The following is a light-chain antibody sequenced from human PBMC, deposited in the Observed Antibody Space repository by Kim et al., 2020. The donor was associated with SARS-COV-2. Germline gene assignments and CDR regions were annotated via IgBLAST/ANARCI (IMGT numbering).Light chain of an antibody. J-gene: IGLJ3*02. CDR1: SRHSSNA. Sequence: ASVKLTCTLSSRHSSNAIAWHQQQPQRGPRFLMKLNSDGSHTKGDGIPDRFSGSSSGAERYLTISSLLSEDEADYYCQTWGSGIWVFGGGTKVTVL. CDR3: QTWGSGIWV. CDR2: LNSDGSH. V-gene: IGLV4-69*02.